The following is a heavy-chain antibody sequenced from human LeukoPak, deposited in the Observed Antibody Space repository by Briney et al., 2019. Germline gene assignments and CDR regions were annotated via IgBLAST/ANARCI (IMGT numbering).Heavy chain of an antibody. Sequence: SETLSLTCTVSGGSISSYYWSWVPQPPGKGLGGSGDLYYSGSTNYNPSLKSRATISVDTSKNQFSLKLSSVTAADTAVYYCARAVGYCSGGSCYTYAFDIWGQGTMVTVSS. V-gene: IGHV4-59*01. CDR1: GGSISSYY. CDR2: LYYSGST. D-gene: IGHD2-15*01. J-gene: IGHJ3*02. CDR3: ARAVGYCSGGSCYTYAFDI.